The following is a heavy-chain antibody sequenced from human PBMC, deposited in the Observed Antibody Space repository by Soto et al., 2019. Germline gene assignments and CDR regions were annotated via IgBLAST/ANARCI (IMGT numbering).Heavy chain of an antibody. J-gene: IGHJ4*02. D-gene: IGHD3-9*01. Sequence: QVQLVQSGPEVKQPGASVKVACKASGYTFLKYGINWVRQAPGQGLEWMGGIQTDNDHASFAQKFEGRVTMTTDTSTRTVYMELRDLSSDDTAVYYCAKDLGSGYRFDYWGQGTPVTVSS. CDR2: IQTDNDHA. V-gene: IGHV1-18*01. CDR1: GYTFLKYG. CDR3: AKDLGSGYRFDY.